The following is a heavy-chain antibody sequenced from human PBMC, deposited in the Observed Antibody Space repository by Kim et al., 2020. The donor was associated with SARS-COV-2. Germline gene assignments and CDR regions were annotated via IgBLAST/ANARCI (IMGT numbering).Heavy chain of an antibody. J-gene: IGHJ3*02. Sequence: LKRRVTISVDTSKNQFSRKLSSVTAADTAVYYCARKRSIYYVSSRAFDIWGQGTMVTVSS. D-gene: IGHD3-22*01. CDR3: ARKRSIYYVSSRAFDI. V-gene: IGHV4-31*02.